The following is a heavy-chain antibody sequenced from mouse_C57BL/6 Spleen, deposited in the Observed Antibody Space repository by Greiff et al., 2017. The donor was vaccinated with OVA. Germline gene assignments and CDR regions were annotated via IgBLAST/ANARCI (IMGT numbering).Heavy chain of an antibody. CDR2: INPGSGGT. V-gene: IGHV1-54*01. Sequence: VKLQESGAELVRPGTSVKVSCKASGYAFTNYLIEWVKQRPGQGLEWIGVINPGSGGTNYNEKFKGKATLTADKSSSTAYMQLSSLTSEDSAVYFCARREENYYGSSFYWYFDVWGTGTTVTVSS. J-gene: IGHJ1*03. CDR3: ARREENYYGSSFYWYFDV. D-gene: IGHD1-1*01. CDR1: GYAFTNYL.